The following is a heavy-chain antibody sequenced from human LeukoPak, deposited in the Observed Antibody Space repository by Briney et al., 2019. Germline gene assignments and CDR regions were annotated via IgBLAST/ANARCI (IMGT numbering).Heavy chain of an antibody. CDR3: ARDDALGDNALDI. J-gene: IGHJ3*02. V-gene: IGHV3-33*08. CDR1: GFSVSNYY. D-gene: IGHD3-16*01. Sequence: GGSLRLSCAGSGFSVSNYYMSWVRQAPGRGLEWLAVILNDGSQEKYADSVKGRFTISRDNSKNTLFLQMNSLRAEDTAVYYCARDDALGDNALDIWGQGTMVTVSS. CDR2: ILNDGSQE.